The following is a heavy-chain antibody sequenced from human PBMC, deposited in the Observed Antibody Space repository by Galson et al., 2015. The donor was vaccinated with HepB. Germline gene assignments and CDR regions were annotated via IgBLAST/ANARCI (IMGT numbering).Heavy chain of an antibody. J-gene: IGHJ4*02. CDR2: INWNGGST. CDR3: ARGIERNYIVGATTFDY. D-gene: IGHD1-26*01. Sequence: SLRLSCAASGFTFDDYGMSWVRQAPGKGLEWVSGINWNGGSTGYADSVKGRFTISRDNAKNSLYLQMNSLRAEDTALYYCARGIERNYIVGATTFDYWGQGTLVTVSS. CDR1: GFTFDDYG. V-gene: IGHV3-20*04.